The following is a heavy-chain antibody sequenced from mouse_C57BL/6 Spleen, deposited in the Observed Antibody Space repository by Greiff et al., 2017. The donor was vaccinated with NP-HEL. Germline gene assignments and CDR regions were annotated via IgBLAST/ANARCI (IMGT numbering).Heavy chain of an antibody. CDR2: INPNNGGT. D-gene: IGHD2-3*01. Sequence: VQLQQSGPELVKPGASVKISCKASGYTFTDYYMNWVKQSHGKSLEWIGDINPNNGGTSYNQKFKGKATLTVDKSSSTAYMELRSLTSEDSAVYYCARGWLLRSYAMDYWGQGTSVTVSS. J-gene: IGHJ4*01. CDR3: ARGWLLRSYAMDY. CDR1: GYTFTDYY. V-gene: IGHV1-26*01.